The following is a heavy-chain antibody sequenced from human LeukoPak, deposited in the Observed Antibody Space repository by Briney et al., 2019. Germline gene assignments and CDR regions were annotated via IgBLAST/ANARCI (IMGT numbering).Heavy chain of an antibody. V-gene: IGHV3-23*01. J-gene: IGHJ4*02. CDR1: RLSVSRFT. CDR3: AKARFSGYCSGGSCYSGNDY. D-gene: IGHD2-15*01. CDR2: ISGSGGST. Sequence: GAGPTLACADYRLSVSRFTMVEVRQARVKGMEWVSSISGSGGSTYYADSVKGRFTISRDNSKNTLYLQMNSLRAEDTAVYYCAKARFSGYCSGGSCYSGNDYWGQGTLVTVSS.